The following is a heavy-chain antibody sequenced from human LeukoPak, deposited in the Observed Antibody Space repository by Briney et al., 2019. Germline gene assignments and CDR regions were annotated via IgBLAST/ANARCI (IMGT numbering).Heavy chain of an antibody. CDR3: ARYDGATGAFDF. CDR1: GGSISGYY. D-gene: IGHD5-12*01. CDR2: VYASGSS. J-gene: IGHJ4*02. V-gene: IGHV4-4*09. Sequence: SETLSLTCSVSGGSISGYYWSWIRQPPGTGLDWIGYVYASGSSNYNPSLKSRVTISLDPSKNQFFLRLSAVTAADTALYYCARYDGATGAFDFWGQGTLVTVSS.